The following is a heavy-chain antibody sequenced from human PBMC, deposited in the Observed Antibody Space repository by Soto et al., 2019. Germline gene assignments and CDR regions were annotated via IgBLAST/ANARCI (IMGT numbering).Heavy chain of an antibody. Sequence: PSETLSLTCTVSGGSISSNNYHWGWIRQPPGKGLDWIGTIYYSRTTYYKPSLKSRVTISVDTSMNQFSLALTSVTAADTAMYYCARGSTTEKVYSWGQRIVVPVSS. CDR2: IYYSRTT. D-gene: IGHD2-15*01. J-gene: IGHJ1*01. CDR3: ARGSTTEKVYS. CDR1: GGSISSNNYH. V-gene: IGHV4-39*01.